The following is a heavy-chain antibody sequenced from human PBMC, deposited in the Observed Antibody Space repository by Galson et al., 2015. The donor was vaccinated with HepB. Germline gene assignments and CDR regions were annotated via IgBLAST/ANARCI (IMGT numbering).Heavy chain of an antibody. CDR2: IIPILGIA. CDR3: AREGPTLPTDGGHGNFQH. D-gene: IGHD3-16*01. J-gene: IGHJ1*01. V-gene: IGHV1-69*04. CDR1: GGTFSSYT. Sequence: SVKVSCKASGGTFSSYTISWVRQAPGQGLEWMGRIIPILGIANYAQKFQGRVTITADKSTSTAYMELSSLRSEDTAVYYCAREGPTLPTDGGHGNFQHWGQGTLVTVSS.